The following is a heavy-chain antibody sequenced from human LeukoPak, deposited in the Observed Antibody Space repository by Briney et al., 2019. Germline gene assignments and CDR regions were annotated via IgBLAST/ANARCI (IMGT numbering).Heavy chain of an antibody. CDR3: ASPSSTSSGWYYFDY. CDR1: GYTFTGCY. CDR2: INPNSGGT. D-gene: IGHD6-19*01. V-gene: IGHV1-2*02. Sequence: ASVKVSCKASGYTFTGCYMHWVRQAPGQGLEWMGWINPNSGGTNYAQKFQGRVTMTRDTSISTAYMELSRLRSDDAAVYYCASPSSTSSGWYYFDYWGQGTLVTVSS. J-gene: IGHJ4*02.